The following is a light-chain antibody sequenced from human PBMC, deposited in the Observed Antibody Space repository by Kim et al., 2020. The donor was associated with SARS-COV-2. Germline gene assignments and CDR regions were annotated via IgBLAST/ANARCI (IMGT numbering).Light chain of an antibody. CDR3: SSYTTSSTYV. Sequence: QSALTQPASVSGSPGQSITISCTGTSTDIGYYNYVSWYQQHPGKAPKVMIYDVSNRPSGVSSRFSGSKSGNTASLTISGLRTEDEADYYCSSYTTSSTYVFGSGTKVTVL. CDR1: STDIGYYNY. V-gene: IGLV2-14*03. CDR2: DVS. J-gene: IGLJ1*01.